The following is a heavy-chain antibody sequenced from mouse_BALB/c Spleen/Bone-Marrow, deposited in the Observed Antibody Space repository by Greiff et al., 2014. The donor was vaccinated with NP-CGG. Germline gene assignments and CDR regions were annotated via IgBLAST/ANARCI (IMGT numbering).Heavy chain of an antibody. CDR2: INPYNGAT. V-gene: IGHV1-31*01. CDR1: GYSFTGYY. Sequence: VQLQQSGPELVKPGASVKISCKASGYSFTGYYMHWVKQSHVKSLEWIGRINPYNGATSYNQNFKDKASLTVDKSSSTAYMELHSLTSEDSAVYYCARGEYGDYWGQGTTLTVSS. CDR3: ARGEYGDY. D-gene: IGHD2-10*02. J-gene: IGHJ2*01.